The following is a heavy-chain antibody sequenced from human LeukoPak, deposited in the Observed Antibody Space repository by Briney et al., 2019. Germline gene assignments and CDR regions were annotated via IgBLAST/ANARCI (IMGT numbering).Heavy chain of an antibody. CDR3: ARGLSPLTIFEVVSPPFRWFDP. CDR2: INHSGST. J-gene: IGHJ5*02. V-gene: IGHV4-34*01. D-gene: IGHD3-3*01. CDR1: GGSFSGYY. Sequence: SETLSLTCAVYGGSFSGYYWSWIRQPPGKGLEWIGEINHSGSTNYNPSLKSRVTISVDTSKNQFSLKLSSVTAADTAVYYCARGLSPLTIFEVVSPPFRWFDPWGQGTLVTVSS.